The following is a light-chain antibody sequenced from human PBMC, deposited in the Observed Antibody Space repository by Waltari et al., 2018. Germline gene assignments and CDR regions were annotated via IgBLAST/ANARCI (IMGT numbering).Light chain of an antibody. Sequence: CRAIQSVSRFLAWYQQKPGQAPRLLIYGASTRATGIPDRFSGSGSGTDFSLTISRLEPEDFAVYYCQKYDRLPATFGQGTKVEIK. CDR1: QSVSRF. V-gene: IGKV3-20*01. CDR2: GAS. CDR3: QKYDRLPAT. J-gene: IGKJ1*01.